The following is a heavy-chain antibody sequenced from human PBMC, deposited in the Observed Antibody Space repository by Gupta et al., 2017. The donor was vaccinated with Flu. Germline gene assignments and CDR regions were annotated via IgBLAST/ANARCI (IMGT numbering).Heavy chain of an antibody. CDR2: ISHSGST. CDR3: ARSPHSSSWYADAFDI. V-gene: IGHV4-59*11. Sequence: QVHLQESGPGLVKPSETLSLRCNVSGDSMNGHYWSWIRQSPGKGLEWIAYISHSGSTNYNPSLKSRVAIFIDASRKQFALQLRSVTAADTALYFCARSPHSSSWYADAFDIWGQGTMVTVSS. D-gene: IGHD6-13*01. CDR1: GDSMNGHY. J-gene: IGHJ3*02.